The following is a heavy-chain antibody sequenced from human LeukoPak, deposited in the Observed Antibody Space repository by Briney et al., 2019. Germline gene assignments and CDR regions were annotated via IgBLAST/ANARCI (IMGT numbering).Heavy chain of an antibody. CDR1: GLTFSSYA. CDR3: ARARPSMWIDY. CDR2: ISYDGSDK. Sequence: GGSLRLSCAASGLTFSSYAMYWVRQAPGKGLEWVAVISYDGSDKFYADSVKGRFTISRDSSKNTLYLQMNSLRPEDTAVYYCARARPSMWIDYWGQGTLVTVSS. V-gene: IGHV3-30*04. D-gene: IGHD5-12*01. J-gene: IGHJ4*02.